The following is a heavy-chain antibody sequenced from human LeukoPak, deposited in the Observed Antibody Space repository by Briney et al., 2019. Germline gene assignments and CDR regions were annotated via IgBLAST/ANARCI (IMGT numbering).Heavy chain of an antibody. D-gene: IGHD3-22*01. CDR3: ARDNYYESSGYLA. V-gene: IGHV1-3*04. CDR2: INTGNGNT. CDR1: GYSFTSYA. Sequence: GASVKVSCKASGYSFTSYAMHWVRQAPGQRLEWMGRINTGNGNTEYSQKFQGRVSITRVRSASTVYTELSSLRSEDTAVYYCARDNYYESSGYLAWGQGTLVTVSS. J-gene: IGHJ5*02.